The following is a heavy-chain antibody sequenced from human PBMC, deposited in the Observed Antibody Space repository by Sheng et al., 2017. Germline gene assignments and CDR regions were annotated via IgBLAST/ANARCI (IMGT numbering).Heavy chain of an antibody. CDR2: IGSSGAVT. Sequence: EVQLLESGGDFVQPGESLRLSCTVSGFTFSSHSMTWVRQAPGQGLEWVSSIGSSGAVTFYADSVKGRFTMSRDNSKNTLYLQMTSLRAEDTAVYYCAQAVGGISVIRGRPLTTWGQGTLVTVSS. V-gene: IGHV3-23*01. J-gene: IGHJ5*02. CDR1: GFTFSSHS. CDR3: AQAVGGISVIRGRPLTT. D-gene: IGHD3-10*01.